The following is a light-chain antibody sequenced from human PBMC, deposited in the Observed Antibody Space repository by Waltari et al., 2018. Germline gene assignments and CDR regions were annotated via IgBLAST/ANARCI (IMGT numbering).Light chain of an antibody. CDR2: GAS. J-gene: IGKJ1*01. V-gene: IGKV3-20*01. CDR3: QHYVRLPVS. CDR1: QSVSRS. Sequence: EIALTQSPGTLSLSPGERATLSCRASQSVSRSLAWYQQKPGQAPRLLIYGASSRATGVPDRVSGSGSGTDFSLTISRLEPEDFAVYYCQHYVRLPVSFGQGTKVEIK.